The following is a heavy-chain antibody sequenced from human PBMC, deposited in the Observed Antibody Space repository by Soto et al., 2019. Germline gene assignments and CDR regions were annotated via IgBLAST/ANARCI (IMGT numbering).Heavy chain of an antibody. CDR3: AKDAQTYSDILTGYPLYFDY. D-gene: IGHD3-9*01. CDR1: GFTFSSYG. CDR2: ISYDGSNK. J-gene: IGHJ4*02. V-gene: IGHV3-30*18. Sequence: GGSLRLSCAASGFTFSSYGMHWVRQAPGKGLELVAVISYDGSNKYYADSVKGRFTISRDNSKNTLYLQMNSLRAEDTAVYYCAKDAQTYSDILTGYPLYFDYWGQGTLVTVSS.